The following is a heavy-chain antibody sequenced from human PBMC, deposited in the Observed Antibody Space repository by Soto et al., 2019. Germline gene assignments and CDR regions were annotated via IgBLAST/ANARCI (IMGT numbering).Heavy chain of an antibody. J-gene: IGHJ5*02. D-gene: IGHD2-15*01. CDR2: FDPENDET. V-gene: IGHV1-24*01. CDR3: AIAAYCSGATCYSDYNWFDP. Sequence: ASVKVSCKVSGYTLSEVSIHWVRQTPGKGLEWMGGFDPENDETSYAQKFQGRVTLTEDTSTDTAYLELSSLRSEDTAIYYCAIAAYCSGATCYSDYNWFDPWGQRTLVTVSS. CDR1: GYTLSEVS.